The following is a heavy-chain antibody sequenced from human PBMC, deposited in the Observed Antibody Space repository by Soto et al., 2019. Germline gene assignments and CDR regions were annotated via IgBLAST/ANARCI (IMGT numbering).Heavy chain of an antibody. CDR2: MYHSGST. CDR3: ARGSTVAAILFDY. Sequence: PSETLSLTCAVSGGSISSGGYSWSWIRQPPGKGLEWIGYMYHSGSTYYNPSLKSRVTISIDRSKNQFSLKLSSVTAADTAVYYCARGSTVAAILFDYWGQGTLVTVSS. CDR1: GGSISSGGYS. J-gene: IGHJ4*02. D-gene: IGHD2-15*01. V-gene: IGHV4-30-2*01.